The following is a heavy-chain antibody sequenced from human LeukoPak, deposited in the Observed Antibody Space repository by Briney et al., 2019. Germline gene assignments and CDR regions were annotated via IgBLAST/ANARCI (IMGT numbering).Heavy chain of an antibody. CDR1: GYTFTGYY. CDR3: ARGAATNYDFWSASADYYGMDV. CDR2: INPNSGGT. V-gene: IGHV1-2*04. Sequence: ASVKVSCKASGYTFTGYYMHWVRQAPGQGLEWMGWINPNSGGTNYAQKFQGWVTMTRDTSISTAYMGLSRLRSDDTAVYYCARGAATNYDFWSASADYYGMDVWGQGTTVTVSS. D-gene: IGHD3-3*01. J-gene: IGHJ6*02.